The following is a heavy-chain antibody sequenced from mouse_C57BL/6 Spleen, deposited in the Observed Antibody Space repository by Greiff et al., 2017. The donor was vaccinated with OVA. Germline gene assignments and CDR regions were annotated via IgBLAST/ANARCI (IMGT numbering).Heavy chain of an antibody. CDR3: ARVAHYFDY. Sequence: EVKLVESEGGLVQPGSSMKLSCTASGFTFSDYYMAWVRQVPEKGLEWVANINYDGSSTYYLDSLKSRFIISRDNAKNILYLQMSSLKSEDTATYYCARVAHYFDYWGQGTTLTVSS. V-gene: IGHV5-16*01. J-gene: IGHJ2*01. CDR1: GFTFSDYY. CDR2: INYDGSST.